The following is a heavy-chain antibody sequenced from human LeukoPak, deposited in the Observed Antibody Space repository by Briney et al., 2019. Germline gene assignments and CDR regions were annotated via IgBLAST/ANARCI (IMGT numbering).Heavy chain of an antibody. D-gene: IGHD1-26*01. V-gene: IGHV4-59*11. CDR2: IHYSGST. Sequence: SETLSLTCTVSGGSISSHFWSWIRQPPGKGREWIGYIHYSGSTNYNPSLKSRVTISVDTSKNQFSLKLSSVTAADTAVYYCARDGYSGSSLFDYWGQGTLVTVSS. J-gene: IGHJ4*02. CDR1: GGSISSHF. CDR3: ARDGYSGSSLFDY.